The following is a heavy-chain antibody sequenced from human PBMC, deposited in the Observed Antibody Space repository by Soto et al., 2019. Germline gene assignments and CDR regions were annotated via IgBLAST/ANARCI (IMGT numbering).Heavy chain of an antibody. Sequence: QVQLVQSGAEVKKPGSSVQVSCKASGGGNLRDYRTTWVRQAPGQGLEWMGGVIPKLGSANYAQNLQGRVTITADESTSNVYMELRSLRSEDTDVYYCPRAGGCYNIGAVYWGQGTPVTVSS. J-gene: IGHJ4*02. D-gene: IGHD2-21*01. CDR2: VIPKLGSA. V-gene: IGHV1-69*01. CDR3: PRAGGCYNIGAVY. CDR1: GGGNLRDYR.